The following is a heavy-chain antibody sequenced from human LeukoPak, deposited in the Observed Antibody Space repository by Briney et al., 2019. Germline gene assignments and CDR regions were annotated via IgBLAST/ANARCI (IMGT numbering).Heavy chain of an antibody. J-gene: IGHJ4*02. Sequence: PSETLSLTCTVSGGSISSYYWSWIRRPPGKGLEWIGYIYYSGGSNYNPSLKSRVTISVDTSKNQFSLNLNSVTAADTAVYYCARACVRVVAPAANCFDYWGQGTLVTVSS. CDR3: ARACVRVVAPAANCFDY. D-gene: IGHD2-2*01. V-gene: IGHV4-59*01. CDR2: IYYSGGS. CDR1: GGSISSYY.